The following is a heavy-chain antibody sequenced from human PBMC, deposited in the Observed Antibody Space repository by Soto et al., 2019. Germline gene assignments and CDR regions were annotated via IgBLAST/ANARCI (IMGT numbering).Heavy chain of an antibody. J-gene: IGHJ4*02. D-gene: IGHD4-17*01. CDR1: GGSISSSSYY. V-gene: IGHV4-39*01. CDR2: IYYTGST. Sequence: SETLSLTCTVSGGSISSSSYYWGWIRQPPGKGLEWIGSIYYTGSTSYNPSLKSRATMSVDTSRNQFSLKLSSVTAADTAVYYCARHYGDYPIYYFDYWGQGTLVTVSS. CDR3: ARHYGDYPIYYFDY.